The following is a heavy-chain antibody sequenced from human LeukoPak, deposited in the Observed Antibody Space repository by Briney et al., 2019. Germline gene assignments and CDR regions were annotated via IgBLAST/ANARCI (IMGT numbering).Heavy chain of an antibody. J-gene: IGHJ4*02. V-gene: IGHV1-18*01. Sequence: ASVKVSCKASGYTFTSYGISWVRQAPGQGLEWMGWISAYNGNTNYAQKLQGRVTMTTDTSTSTAYVELRSLRSDDTAVYYCARNGDYEQNYFDYWGQGTLVTVSS. CDR2: ISAYNGNT. D-gene: IGHD4-17*01. CDR3: ARNGDYEQNYFDY. CDR1: GYTFTSYG.